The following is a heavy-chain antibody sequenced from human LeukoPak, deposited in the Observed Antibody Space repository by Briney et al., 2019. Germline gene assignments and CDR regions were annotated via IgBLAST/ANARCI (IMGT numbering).Heavy chain of an antibody. Sequence: PSETLSLTCTVSGGSISSYYWSWVRQPPGKGLEYIGYIFYSGSTNYNPSLKSRVTISVDMSKNQFSLNLSSVTPADTAVYYCARDRKPVYYYDSSGPDAFDIWGRGTMVTVSS. V-gene: IGHV4-59*01. CDR3: ARDRKPVYYYDSSGPDAFDI. D-gene: IGHD3-22*01. J-gene: IGHJ3*02. CDR2: IFYSGST. CDR1: GGSISSYY.